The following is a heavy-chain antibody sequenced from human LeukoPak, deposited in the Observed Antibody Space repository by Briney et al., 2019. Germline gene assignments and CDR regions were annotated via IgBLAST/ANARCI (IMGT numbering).Heavy chain of an antibody. V-gene: IGHV3-30*18. CDR2: ISYDGSNK. D-gene: IGHD2-15*01. J-gene: IGHJ4*02. CDR1: GFTFSSYG. CDR3: AKGYCSGGGCYYFDY. Sequence: GRSLRLSCAASGFTFSSYGMHWVRQAPGKGLEWVAVISYDGSNKYYADSVKGRFTISRDNSKNTLYLQMNSLRAEDTAVYYCAKGYCSGGGCYYFDYWGQGTLVTVSS.